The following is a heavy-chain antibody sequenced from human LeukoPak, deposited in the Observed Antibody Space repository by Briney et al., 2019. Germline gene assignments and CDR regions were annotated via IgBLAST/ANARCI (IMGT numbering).Heavy chain of an antibody. J-gene: IGHJ3*01. CDR3: ARVGSWAAFDV. Sequence: PSESLSLTCSVSGGSIINSGYSWAWLRQPPGKGLEWIGSIFHTGTTYYSPSLNSRLTISIDTSRNEFSLELYSVTAADTAFYYCARVGSWAAFDVRGQGALVTVSS. CDR2: IFHTGTT. D-gene: IGHD3-16*01. CDR1: GGSIINSGYS. V-gene: IGHV4-39*07.